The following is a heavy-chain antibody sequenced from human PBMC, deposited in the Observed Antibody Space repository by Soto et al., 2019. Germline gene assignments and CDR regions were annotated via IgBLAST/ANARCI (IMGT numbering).Heavy chain of an antibody. D-gene: IGHD2-15*01. Sequence: SETLSLTCTVSGGSISSGGYCWSWIRQHPGKGLEWIGYIYYSGSTYYNPSLKSRVTISVDTSKNQFSLKLSSVTAADTAVYYCARGIASGVGVAATPPYYYYGMDVWGQGTTVTVSS. J-gene: IGHJ6*02. CDR2: IYYSGST. CDR3: ARGIASGVGVAATPPYYYYGMDV. V-gene: IGHV4-31*03. CDR1: GGSISSGGYC.